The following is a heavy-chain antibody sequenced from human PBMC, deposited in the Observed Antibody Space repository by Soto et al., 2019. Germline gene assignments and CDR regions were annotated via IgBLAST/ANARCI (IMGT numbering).Heavy chain of an antibody. CDR3: ARSQYYDSSGYPYAFDI. CDR1: GYSFTIYC. CDR2: IYPGDSDT. J-gene: IGHJ3*02. D-gene: IGHD3-22*01. V-gene: IGHV5-51*01. Sequence: GESLKISCKGSGYSFTIYCTGWVLQMPGKGLEWMGIIYPGDSDTRYSPSFQGQVTISADKSISTAYLQWSSLKASDTAMYYCARSQYYDSSGYPYAFDIWGQGTMVTVSS.